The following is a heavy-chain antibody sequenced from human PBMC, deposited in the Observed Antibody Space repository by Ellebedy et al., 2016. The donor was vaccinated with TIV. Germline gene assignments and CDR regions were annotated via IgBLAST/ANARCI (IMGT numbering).Heavy chain of an antibody. CDR1: GFTFGDYA. D-gene: IGHD3-22*01. Sequence: GESLKISCTASGFTFGDYAMSWVRQAPGKGLEWVGFIRSKAYGGTTEYAASVKGRFTISRDDSKSIAYLQMNSLRAEDTAVYYCARGVTMIVVYFQHWGQGTLVTVSS. CDR3: ARGVTMIVVYFQH. V-gene: IGHV3-49*04. CDR2: IRSKAYGGTT. J-gene: IGHJ1*01.